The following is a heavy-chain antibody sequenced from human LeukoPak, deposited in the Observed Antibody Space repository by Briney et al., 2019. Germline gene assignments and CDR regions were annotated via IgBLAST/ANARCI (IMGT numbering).Heavy chain of an antibody. CDR2: INSDGSST. V-gene: IGHV3-74*01. CDR3: ARDGLSAAIDY. CDR1: GFTFSGYS. Sequence: PGGSLRLSCAASGFTFSGYSMNWVRQAPGKGLVWVSRINSDGSSTSYADSVKGRFTISRDNAKNSLYLQMNSLGAEDTAVYYCARDGLSAAIDYWGQGTLVTVSS. J-gene: IGHJ4*02. D-gene: IGHD2-2*01.